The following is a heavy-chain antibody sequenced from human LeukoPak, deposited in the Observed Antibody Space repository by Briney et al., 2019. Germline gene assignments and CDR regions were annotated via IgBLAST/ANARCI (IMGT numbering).Heavy chain of an antibody. CDR2: INHSGST. Sequence: SETLSLTCAVYGGSFSGYYWSWIRQPPGKGLEWIGEINHSGSTNYNPSLKSRVTISVDTSKNQFSLKLSSATAADTAVYYCARGLVGYCSGGSCYSKGLHYFDYWGQGTLVTVSS. CDR3: ARGLVGYCSGGSCYSKGLHYFDY. CDR1: GGSFSGYY. J-gene: IGHJ4*02. V-gene: IGHV4-34*01. D-gene: IGHD2-15*01.